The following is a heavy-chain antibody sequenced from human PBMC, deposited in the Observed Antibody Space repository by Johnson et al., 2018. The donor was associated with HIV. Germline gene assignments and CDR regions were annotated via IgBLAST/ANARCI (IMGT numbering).Heavy chain of an antibody. D-gene: IGHD1-7*01. V-gene: IGHV3-23*04. Sequence: VQLVESGGGLVQPGRSLRLSCAASGFTFDDYAMHWVRQAPGQGLEWVSGISGSGGSTYYADSVKGRFTISRDNSKNTLHRQMHSLNAEDTAMYYCARDWNNWNYGVPDAFDIWGQGTMVTVSS. CDR3: ARDWNNWNYGVPDAFDI. CDR2: ISGSGGST. J-gene: IGHJ3*02. CDR1: GFTFDDYA.